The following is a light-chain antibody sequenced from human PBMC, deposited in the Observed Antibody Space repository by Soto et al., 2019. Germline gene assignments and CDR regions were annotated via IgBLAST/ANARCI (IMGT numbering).Light chain of an antibody. CDR1: QSISRS. Sequence: EIVLTQSPAILSVSPGERATLSCRASQSISRSLAWYQQKPGHAPTLLISDASTRATGIPARFSGSGSGTEFTLTISSLQSEDFALYYCHQYNSWPPGTFGQGTKVDIK. J-gene: IGKJ2*01. CDR3: HQYNSWPPGT. CDR2: DAS. V-gene: IGKV3-15*01.